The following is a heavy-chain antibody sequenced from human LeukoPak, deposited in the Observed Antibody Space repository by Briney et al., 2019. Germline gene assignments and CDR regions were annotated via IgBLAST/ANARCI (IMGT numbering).Heavy chain of an antibody. V-gene: IGHV3-33*01. Sequence: GGSLRLSCAASGFTFSSYGMHWVRQAPGKGLEWVAVIWYDGSNKYYADSVKGRFTISRDNSKNTLYLQMNSLRAEDTAVYYCARGVSTGNDAFDIWGQGTMVTVSS. CDR3: ARGVSTGNDAFDI. D-gene: IGHD2-2*01. CDR2: IWYDGSNK. J-gene: IGHJ3*02. CDR1: GFTFSSYG.